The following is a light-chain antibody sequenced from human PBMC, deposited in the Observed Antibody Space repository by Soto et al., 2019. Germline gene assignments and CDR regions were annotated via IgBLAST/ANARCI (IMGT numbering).Light chain of an antibody. CDR3: QQRSNRPF. V-gene: IGKV3-11*01. CDR1: QSVSSY. Sequence: EIVLTQSPATLSLSPGERATLSCRASQSVSSYLAWYQQKPGQAPRLLIYDTSNRATGIPARFSGSGSGTDFTLTISRLEPEDFAVYYCQQRSNRPFFGGGTKVEIK. J-gene: IGKJ4*01. CDR2: DTS.